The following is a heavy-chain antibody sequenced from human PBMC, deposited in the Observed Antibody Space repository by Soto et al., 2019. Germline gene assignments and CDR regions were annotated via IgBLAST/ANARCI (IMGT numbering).Heavy chain of an antibody. V-gene: IGHV1-18*01. CDR3: VRDLDGSGAYYTDF. CDR1: GYTFLNYG. J-gene: IGHJ4*02. Sequence: QVQLVQSGAEVKKPGASVKVSCKASGYTFLNYGITWVRQAPGQGLEWMGWISAYKTNIKYAQKFQGRVTLTTDTSTSTAYMELRSLRSDDTAIYYCVRDLDGSGAYYTDFWGQGTLVTVSS. CDR2: ISAYKTNI. D-gene: IGHD3-10*01.